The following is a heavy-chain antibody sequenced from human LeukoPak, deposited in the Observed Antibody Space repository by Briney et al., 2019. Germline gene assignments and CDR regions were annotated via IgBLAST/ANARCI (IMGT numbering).Heavy chain of an antibody. V-gene: IGHV3-73*01. CDR3: ALRLGQQLPHDAFDI. CDR1: GFTFCGSA. J-gene: IGHJ3*02. Sequence: GGSLRLSCAASGFTFCGSAMHGVRHASGGGRECGVRIRSKANSYATAYAASVKGSFTISRDDSKNTAYLQMNSLKTEDTAVYYCALRLGQQLPHDAFDIWGQGTMVTVSS. CDR2: IRSKANSYAT. D-gene: IGHD6-13*01.